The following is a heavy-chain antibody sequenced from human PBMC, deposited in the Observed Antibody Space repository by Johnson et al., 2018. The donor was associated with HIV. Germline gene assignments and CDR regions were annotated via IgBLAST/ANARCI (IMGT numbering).Heavy chain of an antibody. J-gene: IGHJ3*02. D-gene: IGHD1-26*01. Sequence: VQLVESGGGVVQPGRSLRLSCAASGFPFSTYSMHWVRQAPGKGLEWVTVISHDGSKKYYADSLKGRFTISRDNSKNTLYLQMNSLSAEDTAVYYCAREGAWEPPLDAIDIWGQGTMVTVSS. V-gene: IGHV3-30-3*01. CDR3: AREGAWEPPLDAIDI. CDR2: ISHDGSKK. CDR1: GFPFSTYS.